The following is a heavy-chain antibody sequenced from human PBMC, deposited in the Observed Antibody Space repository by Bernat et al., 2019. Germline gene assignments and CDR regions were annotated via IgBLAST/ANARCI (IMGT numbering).Heavy chain of an antibody. CDR3: AKDFYDFWSGYSSAFDI. D-gene: IGHD3-3*01. V-gene: IGHV3-23*01. CDR1: GFTFSSYA. J-gene: IGHJ3*02. CDR2: ISGSGGST. Sequence: EVQLLESGGGLVQPGGSLRLSCAASGFTFSSYAMSWVRQAPGKGLEWVSAISGSGGSTYYAESVKGRFTISRDNSKNTLYLQMNSLRAEDTAVYYCAKDFYDFWSGYSSAFDIWGQGTMVTVSS.